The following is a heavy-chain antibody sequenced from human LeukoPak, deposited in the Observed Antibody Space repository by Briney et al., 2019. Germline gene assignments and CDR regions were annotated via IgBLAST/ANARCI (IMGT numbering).Heavy chain of an antibody. CDR3: AIYYGDKYYFDY. V-gene: IGHV1-46*01. Sequence: ASVKVSCKASGYTFTSYYMHWVRQAPGQGLEWMGIINPSGGSTSYAQKFQVRVTMTRDTSTSTVYMELSSLRSEDTAVYYCAIYYGDKYYFDYWGQGTLVTVSS. J-gene: IGHJ4*02. CDR1: GYTFTSYY. D-gene: IGHD4-17*01. CDR2: INPSGGST.